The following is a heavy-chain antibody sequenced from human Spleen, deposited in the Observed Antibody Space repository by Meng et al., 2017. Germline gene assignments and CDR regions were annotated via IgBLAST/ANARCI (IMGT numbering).Heavy chain of an antibody. D-gene: IGHD2-2*01. Sequence: ASVKVSCKASGYTLTSYAINWLRQAPGQGLEWLGWISTETGNPTYAQDFTGRLVFSLDTSVSTAYLQISGLKADDTAEYYCTRDGHSDCNSTSCFDYWGQGTLVTVSS. CDR3: TRDGHSDCNSTSCFDY. J-gene: IGHJ4*02. V-gene: IGHV7-4-1*02. CDR2: ISTETGNP. CDR1: GYTLTSYA.